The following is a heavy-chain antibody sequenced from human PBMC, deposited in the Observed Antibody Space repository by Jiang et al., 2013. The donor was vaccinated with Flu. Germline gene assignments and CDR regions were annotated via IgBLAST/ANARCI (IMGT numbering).Heavy chain of an antibody. D-gene: IGHD5-18*01. V-gene: IGHV4-4*02. CDR1: GGSISSSNW. CDR3: ARYRVDTAMDPPFDP. J-gene: IGHJ5*02. CDR2: IYHSGST. Sequence: KPSGTLSLTCAVSGGSISSSNWWSWVRQPSGKGLEWIGEIYHSGSTNYNPSLKSRVTISVDKSKNQFSLKLSSVTAADTAVYYCARYRVDTAMDPPFDPWGQGTLVTVSS.